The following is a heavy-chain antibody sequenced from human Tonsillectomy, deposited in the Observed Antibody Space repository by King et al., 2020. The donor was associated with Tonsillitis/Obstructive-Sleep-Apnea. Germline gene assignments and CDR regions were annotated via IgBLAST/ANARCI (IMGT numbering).Heavy chain of an antibody. CDR3: AKDCSTTSCYTH. CDR2: ISAYNGNT. Sequence: QLVQSGAEVKKPGASVKVSCKASGYTFTSYGISWVRQAPGQGLEWMGWISAYNGNTNYAQKLQGRVTMTTDTPTNTAYMELRSLRSDDTAGYYCAKDCSTTSCYTHWGQGTLVTVSS. D-gene: IGHD2-2*02. CDR1: GYTFTSYG. J-gene: IGHJ4*02. V-gene: IGHV1-18*01.